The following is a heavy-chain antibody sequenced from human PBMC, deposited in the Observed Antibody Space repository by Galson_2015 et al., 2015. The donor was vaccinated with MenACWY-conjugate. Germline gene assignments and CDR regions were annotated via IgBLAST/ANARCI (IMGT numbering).Heavy chain of an antibody. D-gene: IGHD3-16*01. CDR3: ARENTHNYAYAIDY. Sequence: SLRLSCAASGFTFGNYWMTWVRQAPGKGLEWVANIKGDGSEIWYVDSVKGRFTISRDNARYSLYLQMNAPRAEDTAVYYCARENTHNYAYAIDYWGQGILVSVSS. CDR1: GFTFGNYW. CDR2: IKGDGSEI. V-gene: IGHV3-7*03. J-gene: IGHJ4*02.